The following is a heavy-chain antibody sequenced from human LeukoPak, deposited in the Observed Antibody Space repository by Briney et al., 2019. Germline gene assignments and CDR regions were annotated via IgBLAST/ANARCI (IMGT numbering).Heavy chain of an antibody. V-gene: IGHV3-66*01. CDR2: IYSGGST. J-gene: IGHJ4*02. CDR3: ARDPRGEIGF. Sequence: GGSLRLSCAASGFTFSDYYMSWIRQAPGKGLEWVSVIYSGGSTYYADSVKGRFTISRDNSKNTLYLQMISLRAEDTAVYYCARDPRGEIGFWGQGTLVTVSS. D-gene: IGHD2-21*01. CDR1: GFTFSDYY.